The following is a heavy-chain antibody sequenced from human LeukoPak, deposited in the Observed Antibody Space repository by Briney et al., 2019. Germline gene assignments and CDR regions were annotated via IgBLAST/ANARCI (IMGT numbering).Heavy chain of an antibody. CDR3: AKGDKPGY. Sequence: PGGSLRLSCAASGFTMSNSAMSWVRQAPGKGLEWVSAINGGNSDTNYAESVKGRFTISRDNSRNTLYLQMNSLRAEDTAVYYCAKGDKPGYWGQGTLITVSS. D-gene: IGHD1-14*01. CDR2: INGGNSDT. V-gene: IGHV3-23*01. CDR1: GFTMSNSA. J-gene: IGHJ4*02.